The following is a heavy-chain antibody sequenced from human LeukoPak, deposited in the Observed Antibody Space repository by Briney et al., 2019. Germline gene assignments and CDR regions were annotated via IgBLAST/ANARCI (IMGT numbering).Heavy chain of an antibody. V-gene: IGHV3-23*01. CDR2: ISGGGGTT. Sequence: GGSLRLSREASGFALSTYAMSWFRQASGKGLEWISGISGGGGTTYYTDSVKGRFTISRDISKNTLYLQMNSLTAEDTAVYYCAKDRPTVTTGVFDSWGQGTPVTVSS. J-gene: IGHJ4*02. D-gene: IGHD4-11*01. CDR3: AKDRPTVTTGVFDS. CDR1: GFALSTYA.